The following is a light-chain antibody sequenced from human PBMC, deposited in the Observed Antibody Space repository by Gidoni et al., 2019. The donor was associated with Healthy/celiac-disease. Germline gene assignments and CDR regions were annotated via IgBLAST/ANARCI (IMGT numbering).Light chain of an antibody. V-gene: IGKV3-20*01. Sequence: EIVLTQTPGTLSLSPGERATLSCRASQSVSSSYLAWYQQKPVHAPRLLIYGASSRATGIPDRFSGSGSGTDFTLTISRLGPEDFAVYYCQQYGSSPTWTFGQGTKVEIK. J-gene: IGKJ1*01. CDR3: QQYGSSPTWT. CDR2: GAS. CDR1: QSVSSSY.